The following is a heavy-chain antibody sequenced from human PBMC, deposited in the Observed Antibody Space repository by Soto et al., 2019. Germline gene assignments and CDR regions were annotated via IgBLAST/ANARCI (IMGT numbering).Heavy chain of an antibody. CDR2: IDQRGVT. Sequence: TSXTLSLTCAVYGGSLNIYWHYWSWVRQRPGKAPEWIGEIDQRGVTNYNPSLKSRVTISLDTSKNQFSLRLTSVTAADTAVYFCARDLRREATFISWLYYMDVWGGGTTVTVSS. V-gene: IGHV4-34*01. CDR3: ARDLRREATFISWLYYMDV. D-gene: IGHD3-9*01. J-gene: IGHJ6*03. CDR1: GGSLNIYWHY.